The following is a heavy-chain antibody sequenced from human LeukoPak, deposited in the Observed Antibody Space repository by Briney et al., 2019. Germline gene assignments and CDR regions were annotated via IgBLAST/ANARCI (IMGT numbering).Heavy chain of an antibody. D-gene: IGHD2-2*01. CDR3: ATSSDAPANM. Sequence: GGSLRLSCAVSGFTFSSYWMSWVRQAPGKGLEWVANIRQDGSAKYYVDSVRGRFTISRDNAKNSLYLQMNSLRAEDTGVYYCATSSDAPANMWGQGTLVTVSS. CDR1: GFTFSSYW. CDR2: IRQDGSAK. J-gene: IGHJ4*02. V-gene: IGHV3-7*01.